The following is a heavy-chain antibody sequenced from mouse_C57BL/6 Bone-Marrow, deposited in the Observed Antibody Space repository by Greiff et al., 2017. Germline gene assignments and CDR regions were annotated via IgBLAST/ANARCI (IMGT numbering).Heavy chain of an antibody. CDR2: ISSGSSTI. J-gene: IGHJ2*01. V-gene: IGHV5-17*01. Sequence: EVMLVESGGGLVKPGGSLKLSCAASGFTFSDYGMHWVRQAPEKGLEWVAYISSGSSTIYYADTVKGRFTISRDNAKSTLFLQMTSLRSEDTAMYYCARRDGYLFFDYWGQGTTLTVSS. D-gene: IGHD2-3*01. CDR3: ARRDGYLFFDY. CDR1: GFTFSDYG.